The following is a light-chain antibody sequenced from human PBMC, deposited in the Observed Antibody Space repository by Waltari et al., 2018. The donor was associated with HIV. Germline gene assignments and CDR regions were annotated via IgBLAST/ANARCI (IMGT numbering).Light chain of an antibody. CDR1: QSLLHSNGYNY. CDR3: MQALQTPIT. Sequence: IVMTQSPLSLPVTPGEPASISCRSSQSLLHSNGYNYLDWYLQKPVQSPQVLMYLGSSRASGVPDRFSGSGSGTDFTLKISRVEAEDVGLYYCMQALQTPITFGQGTRLEIK. J-gene: IGKJ5*01. CDR2: LGS. V-gene: IGKV2-28*01.